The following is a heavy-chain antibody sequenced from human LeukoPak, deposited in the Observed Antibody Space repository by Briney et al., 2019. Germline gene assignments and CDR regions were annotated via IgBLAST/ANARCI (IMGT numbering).Heavy chain of an antibody. CDR1: GFTFSSYA. V-gene: IGHV3-23*01. J-gene: IGHJ6*03. CDR3: AKDTSMVRGVIIEIYYYYMDV. Sequence: GGSPRLSCAASGFTFSSYAMSWVRQAPGKGLEWVSAISGSGGSTYYADSVKGRFTISRDNSKNTLYLQMNSLRAEDTAVYYCAKDTSMVRGVIIEIYYYYMDVWGKGTTVTVSS. CDR2: ISGSGGST. D-gene: IGHD3-10*01.